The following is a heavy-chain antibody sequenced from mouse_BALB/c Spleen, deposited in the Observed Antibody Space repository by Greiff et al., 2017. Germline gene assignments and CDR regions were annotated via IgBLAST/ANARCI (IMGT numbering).Heavy chain of an antibody. V-gene: IGHV14-3*02. CDR1: GFNIKDTY. Sequence: EVQLQQSGAELVKPGASVKLSCTASGFNIKDTYMHWVKQRPEQGLEWIGRIDPANGNTKYDPKFQGKATITADTSSNTAYLQLSSLTSEDTAVYYCARDYDGYWYFDVWGAGTTVTVSS. J-gene: IGHJ1*01. CDR2: IDPANGNT. D-gene: IGHD2-4*01. CDR3: ARDYDGYWYFDV.